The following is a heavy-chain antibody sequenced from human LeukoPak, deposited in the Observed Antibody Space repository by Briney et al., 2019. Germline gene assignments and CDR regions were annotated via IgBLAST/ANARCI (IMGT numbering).Heavy chain of an antibody. CDR2: IYYSGST. D-gene: IGHD2-2*01. J-gene: IGHJ6*02. V-gene: IGHV4-59*08. CDR1: GGSLSSYY. CDR3: ASTIPAAIGIYYYGMDV. Sequence: SETLSLTCTVSGGSLSSYYWSWLRQPPGKGLEWIGYIYYSGSTNYNPSLKSRVTISVDTSKNQFSLKLSSVTAADTAVYYCASTIPAAIGIYYYGMDVWGQGTTVTVSS.